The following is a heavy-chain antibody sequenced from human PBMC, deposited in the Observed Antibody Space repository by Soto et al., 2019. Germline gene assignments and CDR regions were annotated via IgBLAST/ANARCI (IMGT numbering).Heavy chain of an antibody. Sequence: PSETLSLTCTVSGGSISSYYWSWIRQPPGKGLEWIGYIYYSGSTNYNPSLKSRVTISVDTSKNQFSLKLSSVTAADTAVYYCARDQGGIAAAYVFWGQGALVTVSS. V-gene: IGHV4-59*01. J-gene: IGHJ4*02. D-gene: IGHD6-13*01. CDR2: IYYSGST. CDR1: GGSISSYY. CDR3: ARDQGGIAAAYVF.